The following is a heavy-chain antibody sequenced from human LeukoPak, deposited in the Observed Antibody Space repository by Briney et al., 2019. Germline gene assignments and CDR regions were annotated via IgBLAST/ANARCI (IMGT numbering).Heavy chain of an antibody. J-gene: IGHJ6*03. CDR3: ASTQLQVRGVMYYYYYMDV. CDR1: GFTFSSYW. Sequence: GGSLRLSCAASGFTFSSYWMSWVRQAPGKGLEGVANIKQDGSEKYYVDSVKGRFTISRDNAKNSLYLQMNSLRAEDTAVYYCASTQLQVRGVMYYYYYMDVWGKGTTVTVSS. D-gene: IGHD3-10*01. CDR2: IKQDGSEK. V-gene: IGHV3-7*01.